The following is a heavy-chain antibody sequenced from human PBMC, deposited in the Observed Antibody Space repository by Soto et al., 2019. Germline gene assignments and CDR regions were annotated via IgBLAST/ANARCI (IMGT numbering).Heavy chain of an antibody. Sequence: SETLSLTCTVSGGYINSYYWSWIRQPPGKGLEWIGYIFYSGSTNYNPSLKSRVTISVGTSENQFSLKLSSVTAADTAVYYCARRYGPAFDIWGQGTMVTVSS. D-gene: IGHD4-17*01. CDR1: GGYINSYY. J-gene: IGHJ3*02. CDR2: IFYSGST. V-gene: IGHV4-59*08. CDR3: ARRYGPAFDI.